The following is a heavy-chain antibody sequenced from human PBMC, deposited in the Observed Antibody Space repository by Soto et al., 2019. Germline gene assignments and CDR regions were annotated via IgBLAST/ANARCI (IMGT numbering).Heavy chain of an antibody. CDR3: ARISARYDILTGASI. V-gene: IGHV3-74*01. CDR1: GFTFSSYW. D-gene: IGHD3-9*01. Sequence: EVQLVEPGGGLVQPGGSLRLSCAASGFTFSSYWMHWVRQAPGKGLVWVSRINSDGSSTSYADSVKGRFTISRDNAKNTLYLQMNSLRAEDTAVYYCARISARYDILTGASIWGQGTLVTVSS. CDR2: INSDGSST. J-gene: IGHJ4*02.